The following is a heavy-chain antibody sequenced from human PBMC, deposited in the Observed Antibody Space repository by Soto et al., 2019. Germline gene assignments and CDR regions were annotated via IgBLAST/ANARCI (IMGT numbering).Heavy chain of an antibody. J-gene: IGHJ4*02. CDR2: IIPILGIA. CDR1: GGTFSSYT. D-gene: IGHD5-18*01. CDR3: ARYERGYSYAPFDY. V-gene: IGHV1-69*02. Sequence: ASVKVSCKASGGTFSSYTISWVRQAPGQGLEWMGRIIPILGIANYAQKFQGRVTITADKSTSTAYMELSSLRSEDTAVYYCARYERGYSYAPFDYWGQGSLVPVS.